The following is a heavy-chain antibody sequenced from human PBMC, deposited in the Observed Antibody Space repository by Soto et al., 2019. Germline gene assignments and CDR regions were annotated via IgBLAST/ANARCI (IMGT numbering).Heavy chain of an antibody. CDR2: IGSSGGYI. Sequence: GGSLRLSCAVSGFIFSDFSMNWVRQAPGKGLEWVASIGSSGGYIFYADSVKGRFTISRDNAKKSLDLQINSLRAEDTAVYYCAREKKHQSLGGRFGMDVWGQGITVTVSS. D-gene: IGHD2-2*01. CDR3: AREKKHQSLGGRFGMDV. CDR1: GFIFSDFS. V-gene: IGHV3-21*01. J-gene: IGHJ6*02.